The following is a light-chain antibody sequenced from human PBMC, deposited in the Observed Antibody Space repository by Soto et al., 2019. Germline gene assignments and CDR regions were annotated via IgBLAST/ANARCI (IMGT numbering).Light chain of an antibody. Sequence: QSVLTQPPSASASLGASVTLTCTLSSGYSNYKVDWYQQRPGKGPRFVMREGTGGIVGSKGDGIPDRFSVLGSGLSRYLTIKKTQEEDENDYHADHVSGSNFVSAGVFGGGTKLTAL. J-gene: IGLJ3*02. CDR1: SGYSNYK. CDR3: DHVSGSNFVSAGV. V-gene: IGLV9-49*01. CDR2: EGTGGIVG.